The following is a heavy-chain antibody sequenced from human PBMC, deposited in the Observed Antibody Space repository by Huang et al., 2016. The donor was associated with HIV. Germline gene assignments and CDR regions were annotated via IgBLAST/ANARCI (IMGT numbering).Heavy chain of an antibody. CDR2: INENGYP. J-gene: IGHJ2*01. D-gene: IGHD6-13*01. Sequence: QVQLQQWGAGLLKPSETLSLTCAVYGGSISGHYWSWIRQPPGKGLEWIAEINENGYPNYNPSLKSRFTISVHTSRNQFSLKLNSVTAADAAVYYCARASWYEPRSWYFGLWGRGTLVTVSS. CDR1: GGSISGHY. CDR3: ARASWYEPRSWYFGL. V-gene: IGHV4-34*01.